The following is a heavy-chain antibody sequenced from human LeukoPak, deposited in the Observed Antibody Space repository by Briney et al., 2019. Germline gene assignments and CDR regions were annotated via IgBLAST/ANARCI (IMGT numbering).Heavy chain of an antibody. J-gene: IGHJ4*02. CDR2: ISTYNGDT. CDR1: GYTFTSYG. Sequence: GASVKVSCKASGYTFTSYGITWVRQAPGQGLEWTGWISTYNGDTNYAQSLQGRVTMTTDTSTSTAYMDLRSLRSDDTAVYYCARDTGSSPGDYWGQGTLVTVSS. V-gene: IGHV1-18*01. D-gene: IGHD1-26*01. CDR3: ARDTGSSPGDY.